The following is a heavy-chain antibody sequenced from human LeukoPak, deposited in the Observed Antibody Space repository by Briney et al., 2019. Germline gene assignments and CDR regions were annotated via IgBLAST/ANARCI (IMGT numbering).Heavy chain of an antibody. J-gene: IGHJ4*02. CDR3: ARDKIAAAAFDY. CDR1: GFTFSRYA. D-gene: IGHD6-13*01. CDR2: ISYDGSNK. Sequence: PGRSLRLSCAASGFTFSRYAMHWVRQAPGKGLEWVAVISYDGSNKYYADSVKGRFTISRDNSKNTLYLQMNSLRAEDTAVYYCARDKIAAAAFDYWGQGTLVTVSS. V-gene: IGHV3-30*01.